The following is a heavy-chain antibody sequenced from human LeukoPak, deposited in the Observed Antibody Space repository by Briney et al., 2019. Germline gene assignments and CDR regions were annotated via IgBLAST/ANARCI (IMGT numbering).Heavy chain of an antibody. Sequence: SETLSLTCAVYGGSFSGYYWSWIRQPPGKGLGWVGGINHSGSTNYNPSLKSRVTISVDTSKNQFSLKLSSVTAADTAVYYCARWLGGARVQQLVQYYFDYWGQGTLVTVSS. CDR1: GGSFSGYY. V-gene: IGHV4-34*01. CDR2: INHSGST. CDR3: ARWLGGARVQQLVQYYFDY. D-gene: IGHD6-13*01. J-gene: IGHJ4*02.